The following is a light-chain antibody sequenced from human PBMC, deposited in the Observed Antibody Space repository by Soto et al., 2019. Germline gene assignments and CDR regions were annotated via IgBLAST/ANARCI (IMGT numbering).Light chain of an antibody. Sequence: EIVLTQSPGTLSLSAGERATLSCRASQTVRYGYLAWYQHKPGQATRLVIYGAAIRASGIPDRFSGTGSETDCTRTISRVEPEDFAVYYCHQYGSAPTTFGGGTKGEI. CDR1: QTVRYGY. J-gene: IGKJ4*01. CDR2: GAA. V-gene: IGKV3-20*01. CDR3: HQYGSAPTT.